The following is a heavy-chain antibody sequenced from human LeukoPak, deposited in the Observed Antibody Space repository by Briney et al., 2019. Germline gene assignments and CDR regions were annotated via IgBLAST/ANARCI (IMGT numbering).Heavy chain of an antibody. J-gene: IGHJ5*02. CDR1: GGSVSSGSYY. CDR2: IYYSGST. CDR3: ARDHINYDILTGYLGHNWFDP. V-gene: IGHV4-61*01. D-gene: IGHD3-9*01. Sequence: PSETLSLTCTVSGGSVSSGSYYWSWIRQPPGKGLEWIGYIYYSGSTNYNPSLKSRVTISVDTSKNQFSLTLSSVTAADTAVYYCARDHINYDILTGYLGHNWFDPWGQGTLVTVSS.